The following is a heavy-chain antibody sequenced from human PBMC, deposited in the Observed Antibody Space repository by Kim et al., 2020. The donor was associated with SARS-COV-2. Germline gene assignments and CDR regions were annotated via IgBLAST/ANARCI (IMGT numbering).Heavy chain of an antibody. CDR3: AKDWQEAHNYYYDSSGYYDRNSFFDY. CDR1: GFTFSSYA. J-gene: IGHJ4*02. CDR2: ISGSGGST. D-gene: IGHD3-22*01. V-gene: IGHV3-23*01. Sequence: GGSLRLSCAASGFTFSSYAMSWVRQAPGKGLEWVSAISGSGGSTYYADSVKGRFTISRDNSKNTLYLQMNSLRAEDTAVYYCAKDWQEAHNYYYDSSGYYDRNSFFDYWGQGTLVTVSS.